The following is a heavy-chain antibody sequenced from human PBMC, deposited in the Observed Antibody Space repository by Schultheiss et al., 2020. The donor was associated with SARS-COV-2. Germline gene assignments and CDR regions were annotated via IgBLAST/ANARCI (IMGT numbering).Heavy chain of an antibody. CDR2: IWYDGSNK. CDR3: ARGLLGRDDY. V-gene: IGHV3-33*08. J-gene: IGHJ4*02. Sequence: GGSLRLSCAVSGFTFSSYGMHWVRQAPGKGLEWVAVIWYDGSNKYYADSLKGRFTISRDSSENTLYLQMNSLTPEDTAVYYCARGLLGRDDYWGQGTLVTVSS. D-gene: IGHD7-27*01. CDR1: GFTFSSYG.